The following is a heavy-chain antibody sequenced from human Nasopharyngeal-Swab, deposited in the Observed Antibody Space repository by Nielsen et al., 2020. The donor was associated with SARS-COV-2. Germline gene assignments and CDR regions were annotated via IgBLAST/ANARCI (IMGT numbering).Heavy chain of an antibody. J-gene: IGHJ3*02. CDR2: VSCRGGST. CDR1: GFPFSSYA. D-gene: IGHD6-19*01. Sequence: GESLKTSCAAPGFPFSSYAMSRVLQAPGKGLEWVSAVSCRGGSTYYADSVKGRFTISRDNSKNTLYLQMNSLRAEDTAVYYCASATVSSGWSNDAFDIWGQGTMVTVSS. V-gene: IGHV3-23*01. CDR3: ASATVSSGWSNDAFDI.